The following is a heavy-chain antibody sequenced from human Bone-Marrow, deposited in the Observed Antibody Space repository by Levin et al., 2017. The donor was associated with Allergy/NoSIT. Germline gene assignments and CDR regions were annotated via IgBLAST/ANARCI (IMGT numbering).Heavy chain of an antibody. Sequence: GESLKISCAASGFTFSNSWMSRVRQAPGKGLEWVANIKEDGSEKYYVDSVKGRFTISRDNAKNSLFVQMNSLRVEDTAVYYCARDQFRRATIGARWFDPWGQGTLVTVSS. J-gene: IGHJ5*02. CDR3: ARDQFRRATIGARWFDP. D-gene: IGHD5-24*01. V-gene: IGHV3-7*01. CDR2: IKEDGSEK. CDR1: GFTFSNSW.